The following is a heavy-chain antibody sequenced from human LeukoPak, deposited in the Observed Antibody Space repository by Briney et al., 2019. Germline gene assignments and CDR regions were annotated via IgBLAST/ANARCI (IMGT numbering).Heavy chain of an antibody. CDR3: ARDLHYDFWSGYYD. CDR2: IYTSGST. V-gene: IGHV4-4*07. Sequence: SETLSLTCTVSGGSISSYYWSWIRQPAGKGLEWIGRIYTSGSTNYNPSLKSRVTMSVDTSKNQFSLRLSSVTAADTAVYYCARDLHYDFWSGYYDWGQGTLVTVSS. J-gene: IGHJ4*02. D-gene: IGHD3-3*01. CDR1: GGSISSYY.